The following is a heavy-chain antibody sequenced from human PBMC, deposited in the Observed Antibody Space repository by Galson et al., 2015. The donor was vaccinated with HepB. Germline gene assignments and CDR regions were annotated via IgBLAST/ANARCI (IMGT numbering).Heavy chain of an antibody. D-gene: IGHD4-11*01. V-gene: IGHV1-18*01. CDR3: ARDKFVDYTIQAY. J-gene: IGHJ4*02. Sequence: SVKVSCKASGSTLSNYGISWARQAPGQGFEWMGRISANSRDTKYAQTLQGRVTMTTDTSTNTAYMELRSLTSDDTAVYYCARDKFVDYTIQAYWGQGTLVTVSS. CDR2: ISANSRDT. CDR1: GSTLSNYG.